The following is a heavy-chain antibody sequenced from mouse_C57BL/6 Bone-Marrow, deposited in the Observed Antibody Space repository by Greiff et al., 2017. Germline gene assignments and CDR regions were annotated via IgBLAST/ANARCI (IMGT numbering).Heavy chain of an antibody. D-gene: IGHD2-4*01. V-gene: IGHV1-63*01. CDR3: ARSGLRRTEYYFDY. CDR1: GYTFTNYW. J-gene: IGHJ2*01. CDR2: IYPGGGYT. Sequence: QVQLQQSGAELVRPGTSVKMSCKASGYTFTNYWIGWAKQRPGHGLEWIGDIYPGGGYTNYNEKFKGKATQTADKSSSTAYMQFSSLTSEDSAIYYGARSGLRRTEYYFDYWGQGTTLTVSS.